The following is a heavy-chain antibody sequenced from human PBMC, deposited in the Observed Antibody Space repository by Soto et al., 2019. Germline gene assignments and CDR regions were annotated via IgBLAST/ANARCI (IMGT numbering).Heavy chain of an antibody. J-gene: IGHJ4*02. CDR1: GFTFSDYY. V-gene: IGHV3-72*01. CDR3: VRGYNSFDS. Sequence: EVQLVESGGGLVQPGGSLRLSCAVSGFTFSDYYMDWVRQAPVKGLEWIARSRNKASSYTTEYAASMQGRFTISSDVSQNSLYLQMNSLETDDTAVYYCVRGYNSFDSWGQGTLVTVSS. D-gene: IGHD1-26*01. CDR2: SRNKASSYTT.